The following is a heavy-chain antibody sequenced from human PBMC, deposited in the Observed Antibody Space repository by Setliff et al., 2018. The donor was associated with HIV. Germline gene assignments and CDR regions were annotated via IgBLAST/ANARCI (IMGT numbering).Heavy chain of an antibody. D-gene: IGHD2-21*01. V-gene: IGHV3-30*18. CDR3: AKHFLLWSNAFHI. Sequence: GGSLRLSCAASGFTFNNYGMHWVRQAPGKGLEWVSVISYDGSNKYYADSVKGRFTISRDNSKNTLYLQMNSLRAEDTAVYYCAKHFLLWSNAFHIWGQGTMVTVSS. J-gene: IGHJ3*02. CDR2: ISYDGSNK. CDR1: GFTFNNYG.